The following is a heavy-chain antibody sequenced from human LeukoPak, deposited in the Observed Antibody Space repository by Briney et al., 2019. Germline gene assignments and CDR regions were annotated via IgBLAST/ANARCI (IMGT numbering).Heavy chain of an antibody. Sequence: SETLSLTCAVYGGSFSGYYWSWIRQPPGKGLEWIGEINHSGSTNYNPSLKSRVTISVDTSKNQFSLELSSVTAADTAVYYCARGVTNYYDSSGYGREDAFDIWGQGTMVTVSS. J-gene: IGHJ3*02. CDR1: GGSFSGYY. CDR2: INHSGST. CDR3: ARGVTNYYDSSGYGREDAFDI. D-gene: IGHD3-22*01. V-gene: IGHV4-34*01.